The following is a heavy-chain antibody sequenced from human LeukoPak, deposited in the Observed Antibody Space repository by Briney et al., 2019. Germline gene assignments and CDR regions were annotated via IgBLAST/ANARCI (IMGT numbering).Heavy chain of an antibody. D-gene: IGHD2-21*01. V-gene: IGHV3-48*03. J-gene: IGHJ6*03. CDR2: ISSSGSTI. Sequence: GGSLRLSCAASGFTFSSYEMNWVRQAPGKGLEWVSYISSSGSTIYYADSVKGRFTISRDNAKNSLYLQMNSLRAEDTAVYYCARGGIESGGLWYYYYYMDVWGKGTTVTISS. CDR1: GFTFSSYE. CDR3: ARGGIESGGLWYYYYYMDV.